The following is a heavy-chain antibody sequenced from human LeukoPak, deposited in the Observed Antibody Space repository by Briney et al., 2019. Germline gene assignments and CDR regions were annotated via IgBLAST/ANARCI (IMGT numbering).Heavy chain of an antibody. Sequence: NASETLSLTCAVYGGSFSGYYWSWIRQPPGKGLEWIGEINHSGSTNYNPSLKCRVNISVDTYKHQFSLKLSSVAAADTAVYYCAHSGWCYYYYYMDVWGKGTTVTISS. CDR2: INHSGST. D-gene: IGHD6-19*01. CDR3: AHSGWCYYYYYMDV. V-gene: IGHV4-34*01. CDR1: GGSFSGYY. J-gene: IGHJ6*03.